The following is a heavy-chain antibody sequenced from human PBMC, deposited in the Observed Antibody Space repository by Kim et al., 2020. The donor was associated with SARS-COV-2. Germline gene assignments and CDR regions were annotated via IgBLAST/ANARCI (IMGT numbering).Heavy chain of an antibody. V-gene: IGHV3-23*01. J-gene: IGHJ3*02. CDR2: ISGSGATT. Sequence: GGSLRLSCATSGFTFRTYAMSWVRQAPGKGLEWLSAISGSGATTHYADSVKGRFTISRDNSMNTLYLQMTSLRVEDTAQYYCAKDGDTSTTRTDSLDIWGQGTMVTVSS. CDR1: GFTFRTYA. CDR3: AKDGDTSTTRTDSLDI. D-gene: IGHD3-16*01.